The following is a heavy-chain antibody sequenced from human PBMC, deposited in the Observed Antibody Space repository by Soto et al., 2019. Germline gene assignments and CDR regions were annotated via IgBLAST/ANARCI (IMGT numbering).Heavy chain of an antibody. Sequence: QVQLVQSGAEVKKPGSSVKVSCKASGCTFSSYTISWVRQAPGQGLEWMGRIIPSLGIAHYAQKFQGRVTLTADKLTSAGCMEVSRLSSECTAVYYCAGDGGGLSGYSGADSATAIDHWGQGTLVHVSS. V-gene: IGHV1-69*08. D-gene: IGHD5-12*01. CDR1: GCTFSSYT. CDR3: AGDGGGLSGYSGADSATAIDH. CDR2: IIPSLGIA. J-gene: IGHJ5*02.